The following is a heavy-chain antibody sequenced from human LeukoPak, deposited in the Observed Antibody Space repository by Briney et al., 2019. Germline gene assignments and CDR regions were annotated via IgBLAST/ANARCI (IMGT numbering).Heavy chain of an antibody. V-gene: IGHV4-34*01. D-gene: IGHD3-16*01. Sequence: SETLSLTCAVYGGSFSGYYWSWIRQPPGKGLEWIGEINHTGSTNYNVSLKSRVTKSVDTSKNQFSLKLSSVTAADTAVYYCGRPWGRYYYGIDVWGQGTTVTVSS. J-gene: IGHJ6*02. CDR1: GGSFSGYY. CDR2: INHTGST. CDR3: GRPWGRYYYGIDV.